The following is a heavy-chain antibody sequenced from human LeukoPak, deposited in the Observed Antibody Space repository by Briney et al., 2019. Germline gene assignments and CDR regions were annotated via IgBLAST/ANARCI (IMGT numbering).Heavy chain of an antibody. J-gene: IGHJ4*02. Sequence: SETLSLTCTVSGGSSNNYYWSWIRQSAGKGLEWIGRIYTSGSNNYNPSLKSRVSMSVDTSKNQFSLRLRSVTAADTAVYYCARESGYYYDTSGYTFDYWGQGILVTVSS. CDR1: GGSSNNYY. CDR3: ARESGYYYDTSGYTFDY. V-gene: IGHV4-4*07. CDR2: IYTSGSN. D-gene: IGHD3-22*01.